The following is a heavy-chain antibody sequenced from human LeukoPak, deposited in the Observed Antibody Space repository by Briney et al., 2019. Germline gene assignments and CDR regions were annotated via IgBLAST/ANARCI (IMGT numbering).Heavy chain of an antibody. Sequence: NPGGSLRLSCAASGFTFSSYSMNWVRQAPGKGLEWVSSISSSSSYIYYADSVKGRFTISRDNAKNSLYLQMNSLRAEDTAVYYCARDSSLRFLEWLLGYFDYWGQGTLVTVSS. CDR3: ARDSSLRFLEWLLGYFDY. CDR2: ISSSSSYI. V-gene: IGHV3-21*01. J-gene: IGHJ4*02. D-gene: IGHD3-3*01. CDR1: GFTFSSYS.